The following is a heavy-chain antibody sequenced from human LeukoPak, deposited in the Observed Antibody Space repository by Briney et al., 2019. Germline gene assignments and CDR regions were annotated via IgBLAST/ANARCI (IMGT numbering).Heavy chain of an antibody. D-gene: IGHD2-15*01. CDR2: VYYNGST. J-gene: IGHJ3*02. Sequence: SETLSLTCTVSGGSISNYYWSWIRQPPGKALEWIGYVYYNGSTNYNPSLKSRVTISIDTSRNQFSLKLSSVTAADTAVFYCARGEGCSGGSCEEAFDIWGQGTMVTVSS. V-gene: IGHV4-59*01. CDR3: ARGEGCSGGSCEEAFDI. CDR1: GGSISNYY.